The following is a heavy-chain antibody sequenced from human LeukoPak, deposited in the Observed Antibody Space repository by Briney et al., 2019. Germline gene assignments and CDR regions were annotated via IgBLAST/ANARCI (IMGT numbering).Heavy chain of an antibody. CDR1: GYTFNYYY. J-gene: IGHJ4*02. Sequence: ASVKVSCKASGYTFNYYYMHWVRQAPGQGLEWMGWINPSSGATNYAQKFQGRVTMTRDTSVSTAYMELTRLGSDDSAVFYCIRGPGHYFDYWGQGTVVTVPS. CDR2: INPSSGAT. CDR3: IRGPGHYFDY. V-gene: IGHV1-2*02. D-gene: IGHD3-10*01.